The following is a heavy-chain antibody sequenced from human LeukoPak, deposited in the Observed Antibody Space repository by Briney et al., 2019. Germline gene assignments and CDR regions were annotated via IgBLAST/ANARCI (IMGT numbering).Heavy chain of an antibody. CDR1: GFTFSSYD. CDR2: IRYDGSNK. D-gene: IGHD1-26*01. J-gene: IGHJ4*02. CDR3: ARDPGGSYYFPYFDY. V-gene: IGHV3-30*02. Sequence: GGSLRLSCEASGFTFSSYDMHWVRQAPGKGLEWVTFIRYDGSNKNYADSVKGRFTISRDNSKNTLSLQMSSLRVEDTAVYYCARDPGGSYYFPYFDYWGQGTLVTVSS.